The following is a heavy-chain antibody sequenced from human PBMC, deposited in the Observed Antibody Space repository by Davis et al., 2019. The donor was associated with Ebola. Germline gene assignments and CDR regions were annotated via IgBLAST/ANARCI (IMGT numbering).Heavy chain of an antibody. CDR3: ARALHDEVLDY. CDR2: TSHNERER. CDR1: GFTFRNYA. D-gene: IGHD1-1*01. Sequence: GESLKISCAAPGFTFRNYAMHWVRQAPGKGLEWVAVTSHNERERFYGESVQGRFTISRDNSENVLYLQMDSLRPDDTAIYFCARALHDEVLDYWGQGTPVTVSS. J-gene: IGHJ4*02. V-gene: IGHV3-30*04.